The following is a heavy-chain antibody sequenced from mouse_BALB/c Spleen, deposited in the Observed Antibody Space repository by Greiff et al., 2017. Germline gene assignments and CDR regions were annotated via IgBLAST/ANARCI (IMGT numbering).Heavy chain of an antibody. CDR3: ARDGRSTGDY. D-gene: IGHD1-1*01. J-gene: IGHJ2*01. CDR1: GYTFTSYW. V-gene: IGHV1-87*01. CDR2: IYPGDGDT. Sequence: QVQLQQSGAELARPGASVKLSCKASGYTFTSYWMQWVKQRPGQGLEWIGAIYPGDGDTRYTQKFKGKATLTADKSSSTAYMQLSSVASEDSAVYYAARDGRSTGDYWGQGTTLTVSP.